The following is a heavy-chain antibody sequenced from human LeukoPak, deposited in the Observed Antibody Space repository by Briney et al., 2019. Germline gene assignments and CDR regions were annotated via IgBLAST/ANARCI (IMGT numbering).Heavy chain of an antibody. Sequence: SETLSLTCTVSGGSISSGGYYWSWIRQPPGKGLEWIGYIYHSGSTYYNPSLKSRVTISVDRSKNQFSLKLSSVTAADTAVYYCARDHIEPGRGTDYWGQGTLVTVSS. CDR3: ARDHIEPGRGTDY. V-gene: IGHV4-30-2*01. CDR2: IYHSGST. CDR1: GGSISSGGYY. J-gene: IGHJ4*02. D-gene: IGHD1-26*01.